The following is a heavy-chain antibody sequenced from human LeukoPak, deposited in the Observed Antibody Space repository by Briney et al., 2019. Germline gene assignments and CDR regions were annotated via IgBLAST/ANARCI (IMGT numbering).Heavy chain of an antibody. V-gene: IGHV3-23*01. D-gene: IGHD2-2*01. J-gene: IGHJ4*02. Sequence: PGGSLRLSCAASGFDLHTYEMNRVRQAPGKGLEWVSTIGASGGTIYYADSVKGRFTISRDNSKNTLYLQMNSLRADDTAVYYCAKDPGRYCSSSSCYVSSFSGYFEYWGQGTLVTVSS. CDR1: GFDLHTYE. CDR2: IGASGGTI. CDR3: AKDPGRYCSSSSCYVSSFSGYFEY.